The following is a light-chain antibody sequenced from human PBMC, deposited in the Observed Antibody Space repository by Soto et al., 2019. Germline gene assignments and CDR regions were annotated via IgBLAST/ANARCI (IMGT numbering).Light chain of an antibody. CDR1: QSVSSSY. CDR3: QQYGSSSMIT. Sequence: EIVLTQSPGTLSLSPGERATLSCRASQSVSSSYLAWYQQKPVQAPRLLIYGASSRATGIPDRFSGSGSGTDFTLTISRLEPQDFAVYYCQQYGSSSMITFGQGTRLEIK. V-gene: IGKV3-20*01. J-gene: IGKJ5*01. CDR2: GAS.